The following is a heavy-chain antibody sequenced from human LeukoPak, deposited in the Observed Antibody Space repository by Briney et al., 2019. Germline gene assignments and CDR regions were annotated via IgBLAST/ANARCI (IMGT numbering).Heavy chain of an antibody. CDR1: GFTFSTYA. J-gene: IGHJ4*02. Sequence: GGSLRLSCAVSGFTFSTYAISWVRQAPGKGLEWVSAISGSGSNTYYADSVKGRFTISRDNSKNTLYLQMNSLRAEDTAVYYCAKNRGSNYGPLDFWGQGILVTVSS. V-gene: IGHV3-23*01. CDR2: ISGSGSNT. D-gene: IGHD5-18*01. CDR3: AKNRGSNYGPLDF.